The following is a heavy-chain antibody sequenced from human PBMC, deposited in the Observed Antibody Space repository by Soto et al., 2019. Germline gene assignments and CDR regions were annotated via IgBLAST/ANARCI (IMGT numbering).Heavy chain of an antibody. Sequence: EVQLVESGGGLVKPGGSLRLSCAASGFTFSSYSMNWVRQAPGKGLEWVSSISSSSSYIYYADSVKGRFTISRDNAKNPVYRQMERRRGGDTGVFYCGRRGGGGFGELSFDYWGQGTLVTVSS. CDR3: GRRGGGGFGELSFDY. J-gene: IGHJ4*02. CDR1: GFTFSSYS. CDR2: ISSSSSYI. V-gene: IGHV3-21*01. D-gene: IGHD3-10*01.